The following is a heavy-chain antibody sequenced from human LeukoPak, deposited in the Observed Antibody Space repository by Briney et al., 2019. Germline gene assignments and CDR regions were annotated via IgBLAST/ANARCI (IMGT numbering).Heavy chain of an antibody. D-gene: IGHD3-10*01. CDR2: IIPIFGTA. J-gene: IGHJ6*02. Sequence: SVKVSCKASGYIFTTYFIHWVRQAPGQGLEWMGGIIPIFGTANYAQKFQGRVTITADESTSTAYMELSSLRSEDTAVYYCARVDYYGSGSYYKLYGMDVWGQGTTVTVSS. CDR3: ARVDYYGSGSYYKLYGMDV. CDR1: GYIFTTYF. V-gene: IGHV1-69*13.